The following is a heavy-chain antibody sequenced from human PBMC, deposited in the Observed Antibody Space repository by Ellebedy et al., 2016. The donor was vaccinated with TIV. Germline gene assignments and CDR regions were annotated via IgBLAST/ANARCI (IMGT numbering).Heavy chain of an antibody. Sequence: GESLKISCAASRFPISNFWMAWVRQAPGKGLQWVGNTKEDGSERYYVDSVRGRFTISRDNTKNSLYLEMNSLRVEDTAVYYCARDRGYDTFDYWGQGILVTVSS. CDR1: RFPISNFW. CDR3: ARDRGYDTFDY. V-gene: IGHV3-7*01. CDR2: TKEDGSER. D-gene: IGHD5-12*01. J-gene: IGHJ4*02.